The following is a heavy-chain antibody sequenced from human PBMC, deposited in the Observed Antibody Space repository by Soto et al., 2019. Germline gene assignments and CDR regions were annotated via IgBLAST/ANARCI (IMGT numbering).Heavy chain of an antibody. CDR1: GGSISSGGYY. J-gene: IGHJ4*02. Sequence: PSETLSLTCTVSGGSISSGGYYWSWIRQHPGKDLQWIGYIYYSGNTYYNPSLMSRVTISVDTSKNQFSLRLTSVTAADTGVYYCARHDWAKPFDYWGQGTLVTVSS. D-gene: IGHD3-9*01. CDR3: ARHDWAKPFDY. V-gene: IGHV4-31*03. CDR2: IYYSGNT.